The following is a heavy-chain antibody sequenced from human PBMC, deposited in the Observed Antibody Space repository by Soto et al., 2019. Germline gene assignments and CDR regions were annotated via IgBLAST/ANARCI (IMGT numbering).Heavy chain of an antibody. D-gene: IGHD6-13*01. CDR1: GYTFTGYY. CDR3: EREGQQLGDGYFGY. CDR2: INPNSGGT. V-gene: IGHV1-2*02. J-gene: IGHJ4*02. Sequence: ASVKVSCKAPGYTFTGYYMHWVRQAPGQGLEWMGWINPNSGGTNYAQKFQGRVTMTRDTSISTAYMELSRLRSDDTAVYYCEREGQQLGDGYFGYWGQGNLGTVSS.